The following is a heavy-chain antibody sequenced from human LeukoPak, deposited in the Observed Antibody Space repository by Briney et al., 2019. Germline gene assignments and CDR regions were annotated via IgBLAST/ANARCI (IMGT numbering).Heavy chain of an antibody. CDR1: GFTFSSYG. CDR2: ISYDGSNK. Sequence: PGRSLRLSCAASGFTFSSYGMHWVRQAPGKGLEWVAVISYDGSNKYYADSVKGRFTISRDNSKNTLYLQMNSLRAEDTAVYYCAKDRNYYDSSGYYYLYYYYGMDVWGQGTTVTVSS. V-gene: IGHV3-30*18. J-gene: IGHJ6*02. CDR3: AKDRNYYDSSGYYYLYYYYGMDV. D-gene: IGHD3-22*01.